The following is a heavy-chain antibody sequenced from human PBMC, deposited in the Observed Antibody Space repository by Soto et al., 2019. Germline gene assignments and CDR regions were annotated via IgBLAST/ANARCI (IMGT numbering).Heavy chain of an antibody. J-gene: IGHJ4*02. CDR1: GGTFSSYA. D-gene: IGHD1-26*01. Sequence: QVQLVQSGAEVKKPGSSVKVSCNASGGTFSSYAISWVRQAPGQGLEWMGGIIPIFGTANYAQKFQGRVTITADESTSTAYMELSSLRSEDTAVYYCAREPPEYSGSYYRLDYWGQGTLVTVSS. CDR2: IIPIFGTA. V-gene: IGHV1-69*01. CDR3: AREPPEYSGSYYRLDY.